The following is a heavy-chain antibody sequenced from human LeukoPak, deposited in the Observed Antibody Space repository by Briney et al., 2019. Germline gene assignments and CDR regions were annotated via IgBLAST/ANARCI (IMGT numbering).Heavy chain of an antibody. Sequence: GGSLRLSCAASGFTVSSNYMSWVRQAPGKGLEWVSVIYSGGSTYYADSVKGRFTISRDNAKNSLYLQMNSLRAEDTAIYYCATSTAAAGTDWGQGTLVTVSS. CDR1: GFTVSSNY. CDR2: IYSGGST. CDR3: ATSTAAAGTD. V-gene: IGHV3-53*01. J-gene: IGHJ4*02. D-gene: IGHD6-13*01.